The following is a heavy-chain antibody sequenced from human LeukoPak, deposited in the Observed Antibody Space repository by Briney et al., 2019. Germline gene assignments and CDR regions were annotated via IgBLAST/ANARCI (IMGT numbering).Heavy chain of an antibody. J-gene: IGHJ5*02. CDR2: IYYSGST. CDR1: GGSISSGGYY. D-gene: IGHD1-26*01. Sequence: RPSETLSLACTVPGGSISSGGYYWSWIRQHPGKGLEWIGYIYYSGSTYYNPSLKSRVTISVDTSKNQFSLKLSSVTAADTAVYYCAREGSGGWFDPWGQGTLVTVSS. CDR3: AREGSGGWFDP. V-gene: IGHV4-31*03.